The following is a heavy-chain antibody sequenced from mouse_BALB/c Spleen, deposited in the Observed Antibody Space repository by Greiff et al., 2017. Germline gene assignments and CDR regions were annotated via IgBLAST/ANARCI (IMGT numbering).Heavy chain of an antibody. CDR1: GDSITRGY. V-gene: IGHV3-8*02. Sequence: VQLKESGPSLVKPSQTLSLTCSVTGDSITRGYWNWIRKFPGNKLEYMGYLSYSGSTYYNPSLKSRISITRDTSKNQYYLQLNSVTTEDTATYYCAKGGNYEGFDYWGQGTTLTVSS. CDR3: AKGGNYEGFDY. D-gene: IGHD2-1*01. CDR2: LSYSGST. J-gene: IGHJ2*01.